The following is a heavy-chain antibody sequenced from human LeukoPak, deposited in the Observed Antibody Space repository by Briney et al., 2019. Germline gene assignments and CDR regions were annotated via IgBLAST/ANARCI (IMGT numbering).Heavy chain of an antibody. D-gene: IGHD3-22*01. CDR3: ASETYYYDSSGYYYWYYFDY. CDR1: GDSINSYY. J-gene: IGHJ4*01. V-gene: IGHV4-59*12. Sequence: PSETLSLTCSVSGDSINSYYWNWIRQPPGKGLEWIGYIYYSGSTNYNPSLKSRVTISVDTSKNQFSLKLSSVTAADTAVYYCASETYYYDSSGYYYWYYFDY. CDR2: IYYSGST.